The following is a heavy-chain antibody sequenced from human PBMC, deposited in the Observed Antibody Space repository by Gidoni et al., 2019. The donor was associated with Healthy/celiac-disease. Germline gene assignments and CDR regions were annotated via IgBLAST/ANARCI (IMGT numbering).Heavy chain of an antibody. CDR1: GGSFSGSY. Sequence: QVQLQQWGAGLLKPSETLSLTCAVYGGSFSGSYWSWIRQPPGKGLEWIGEINHSGSTNYNPSLKSRVTISVDTSKNQFSLKLSSVTAADTAVYYCARRVAGTRIYYYYYGMDVWGQGTTVTVSS. CDR3: ARRVAGTRIYYYYYGMDV. V-gene: IGHV4-34*01. J-gene: IGHJ6*02. D-gene: IGHD6-19*01. CDR2: INHSGST.